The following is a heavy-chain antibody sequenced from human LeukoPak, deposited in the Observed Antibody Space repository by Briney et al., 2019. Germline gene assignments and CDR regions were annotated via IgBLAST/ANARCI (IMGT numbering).Heavy chain of an antibody. CDR3: AREDIVVVVAATEEIYYFDY. D-gene: IGHD2-15*01. J-gene: IGHJ4*02. Sequence: GGSLRLSCAASGFTFSSYSMNWVREAPGKGLEWVSSICNSGNSIYYADSVKGRFTISRDNAKNSLYLQMNSLKAEDTAVYYCAREDIVVVVAATEEIYYFDYWGQGTLVTVSS. CDR2: ICNSGNSI. V-gene: IGHV3-21*01. CDR1: GFTFSSYS.